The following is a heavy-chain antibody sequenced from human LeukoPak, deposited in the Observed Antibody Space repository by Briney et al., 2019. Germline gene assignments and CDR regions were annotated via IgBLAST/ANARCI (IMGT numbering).Heavy chain of an antibody. D-gene: IGHD3-3*01. J-gene: IGHJ4*02. CDR1: GFTMSNYG. CDR3: ARGVFGAPHEY. Sequence: GGSLRLSCAASGFTMSNYGMNWVRQAPGEGLEWLSFISISGSPIKYADSVKGRFTISRDSGKNSLYLHMNSLRAEDTAVYYCARGVFGAPHEYCGQGTLVTVSS. CDR2: ISISGSPI. V-gene: IGHV3-48*01.